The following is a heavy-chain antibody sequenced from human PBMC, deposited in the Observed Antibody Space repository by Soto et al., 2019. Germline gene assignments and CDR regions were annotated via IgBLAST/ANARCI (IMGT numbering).Heavy chain of an antibody. CDR1: GFPFNGSA. Sequence: EVQLVESGGGLVHPGGSLKLSCAASGFPFNGSAMHWVRQASGKGLEWVGRIRSKPNNYATAYAASLKGRFTISRDDSKNTAYLQMNSLKNEDTAVYYCAGDFYYNMDVWGQGTKVTVSS. J-gene: IGHJ6*02. CDR3: AGDFYYNMDV. V-gene: IGHV3-73*02. CDR2: IRSKPNNYAT.